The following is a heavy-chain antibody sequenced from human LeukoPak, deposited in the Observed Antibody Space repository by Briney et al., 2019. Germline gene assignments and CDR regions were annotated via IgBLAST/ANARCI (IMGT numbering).Heavy chain of an antibody. CDR2: IYSGGST. Sequence: PGGSLRLSCAASGFTVSSNYMSWVRQAPGKGLEWVSVIYSGGSTYYADSVKGRFTISRDNSKNTLYLQMNSLRAEDTAVYYCARGTDGDPYYYYGMDVWGQGTTVTVSS. V-gene: IGHV3-53*05. D-gene: IGHD4-17*01. CDR1: GFTVSSNY. CDR3: ARGTDGDPYYYYGMDV. J-gene: IGHJ6*02.